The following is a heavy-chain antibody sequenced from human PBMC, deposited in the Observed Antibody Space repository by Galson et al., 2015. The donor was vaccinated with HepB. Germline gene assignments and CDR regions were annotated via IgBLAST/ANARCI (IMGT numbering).Heavy chain of an antibody. CDR2: IYYSGST. Sequence: EILSLTCTVSGGSVTSGAYYWSWIRQPPGKPLEWIGYIYYSGSTNYNPSLKSRVFISADTSKNHFSLRLSSVTTADTAVYYCAREGYWEWSPDGRHYFDYWGQGILVTVSS. CDR3: AREGYWEWSPDGRHYFDY. V-gene: IGHV4-61*03. CDR1: GGSVTSGAYY. D-gene: IGHD3-3*01. J-gene: IGHJ4*02.